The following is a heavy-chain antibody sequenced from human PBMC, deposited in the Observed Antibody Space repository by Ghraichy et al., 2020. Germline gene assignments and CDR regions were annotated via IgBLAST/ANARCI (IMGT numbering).Heavy chain of an antibody. CDR1: GVSFPTSA. Sequence: SVKVSCEASGVSFPTSAVQWVRQARGQGLEWIGWIVVGSGHTNYAQKLQERFTITRDMSTSTVFLELSSLASDDTAVYYCAAGGWCSGGNCDRYYYYRMDVWGQGTTVTVSS. CDR3: AAGGWCSGGNCDRYYYYRMDV. V-gene: IGHV1-58*01. D-gene: IGHD2-15*01. CDR2: IVVGSGHT. J-gene: IGHJ6*02.